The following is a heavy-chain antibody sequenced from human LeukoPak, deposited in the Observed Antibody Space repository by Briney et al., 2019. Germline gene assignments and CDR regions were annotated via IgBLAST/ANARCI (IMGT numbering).Heavy chain of an antibody. V-gene: IGHV3-74*01. Sequence: GGSLRLSCAASGFTLSDYWMHWVRQAPGKGLVWVSRIKSDGVATDCADSVKGRFTISRDNSKNTLYLQMNSLRTEDTAVYHCVKSPLGDCSNTRCSDRWGQGILVTVSS. D-gene: IGHD2-2*01. CDR1: GFTLSDYW. J-gene: IGHJ4*02. CDR3: VKSPLGDCSNTRCSDR. CDR2: IKSDGVAT.